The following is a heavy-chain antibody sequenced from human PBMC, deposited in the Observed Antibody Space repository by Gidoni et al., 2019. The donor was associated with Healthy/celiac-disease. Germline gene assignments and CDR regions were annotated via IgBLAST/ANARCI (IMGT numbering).Heavy chain of an antibody. CDR2: IKSKTDGGTT. J-gene: IGHJ3*02. CDR3: TTADYVWGSYRLPIDAFDI. CDR1: GFPFSNAW. Sequence: EVQLVESGGGLVKPGGSLRLSCAASGFPFSNAWMSWVRQAPGKGLEWVGRIKSKTDGGTTDYAAPVKGRFTISRDDSKNTLYLQMNSLKTEDTAVYYCTTADYVWGSYRLPIDAFDIWGQGTMVTVSS. D-gene: IGHD3-16*02. V-gene: IGHV3-15*01.